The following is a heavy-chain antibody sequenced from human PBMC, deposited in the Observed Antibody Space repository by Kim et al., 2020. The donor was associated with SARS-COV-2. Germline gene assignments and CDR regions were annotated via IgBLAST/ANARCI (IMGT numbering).Heavy chain of an antibody. CDR1: GGSISSSSYY. D-gene: IGHD5-18*01. Sequence: SETLSLTCTVSGGSISSSSYYWGWIRQPPGKELEWIGSIYYSGSTYYNPSLKSRVTIPVDTSKNQFSLKLSSVTAADTAVYYCARLQGWIQLWYFDYWGQGTLVTVSS. CDR2: IYYSGST. CDR3: ARLQGWIQLWYFDY. J-gene: IGHJ4*02. V-gene: IGHV4-39*01.